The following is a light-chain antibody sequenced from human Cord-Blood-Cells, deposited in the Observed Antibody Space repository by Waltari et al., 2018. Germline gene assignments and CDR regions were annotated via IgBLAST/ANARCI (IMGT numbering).Light chain of an antibody. CDR2: HDS. V-gene: IGLV3-21*04. J-gene: IGLJ2*01. Sequence: SYVLTQPPSVSVAPGKTARITCGGNNIGSKSVHWYQQKPGQAPVLVIYHDSDRPSGIPERFSGSNSGNTATLTISRVEAGDEADYYCQVWDSSSDHPVFGGGTKLTVL. CDR1: NIGSKS. CDR3: QVWDSSSDHPV.